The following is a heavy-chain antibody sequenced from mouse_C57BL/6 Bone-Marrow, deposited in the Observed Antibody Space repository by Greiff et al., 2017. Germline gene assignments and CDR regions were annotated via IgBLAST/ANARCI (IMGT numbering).Heavy chain of an antibody. CDR3: ARGRSTVVATEAIDY. D-gene: IGHD1-1*01. CDR2: IYPGDGDT. V-gene: IGHV1-80*01. Sequence: QVQLQQSGAELVKPGASVKISCKASGYAFSSYWMNWVKQRPGKGLEWIGQIYPGDGDTNYNGKFQGKDTLTVYKVTSTTYLQLRSLTSEDSAVYFCARGRSTVVATEAIDYWGQGTSVTVAS. CDR1: GYAFSSYW. J-gene: IGHJ4*01.